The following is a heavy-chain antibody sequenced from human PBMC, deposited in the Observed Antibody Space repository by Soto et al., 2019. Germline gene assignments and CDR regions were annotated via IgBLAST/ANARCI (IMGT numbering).Heavy chain of an antibody. V-gene: IGHV1-18*01. CDR3: AREPRYDFWSGYYTLPNPYFDY. Sequence: ASVKVSCKASGYTFTSYGISWVLQAPGQGLEWMGWISAYNGNTNYAQKLQGRVTMTTDTSTSTAYMELRSLRSDDTAVYYCAREPRYDFWSGYYTLPNPYFDYSGQGTLVTVSS. J-gene: IGHJ4*02. D-gene: IGHD3-3*01. CDR2: ISAYNGNT. CDR1: GYTFTSYG.